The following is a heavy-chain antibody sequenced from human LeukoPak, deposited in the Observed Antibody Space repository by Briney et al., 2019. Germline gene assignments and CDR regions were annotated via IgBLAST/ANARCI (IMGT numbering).Heavy chain of an antibody. V-gene: IGHV4-59*08. J-gene: IGHJ4*02. D-gene: IGHD6-6*01. CDR3: AXYTSSYGRFXF. CDR1: GVSISSYY. CDR2: IYYSGST. Sequence: PSETLSLTCTVSGVSISSYYWSWIRQPPGKGLEWTGYIYYSGSTNYNPSLKSRLTVSVDTSKNQFSLKLSSVTAADTAVYYCAXYTSSYGRFXFWGQGTLVXX.